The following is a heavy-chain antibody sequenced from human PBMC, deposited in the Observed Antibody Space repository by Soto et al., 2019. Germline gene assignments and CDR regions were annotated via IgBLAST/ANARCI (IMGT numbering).Heavy chain of an antibody. CDR3: ARDYDSSGYYYLDY. CDR2: IYYSGST. D-gene: IGHD3-22*01. J-gene: IGHJ4*02. V-gene: IGHV4-30-4*01. Sequence: PSETLSLTCTVSGGSISSGDYYWSWIRQPPGKGLEWIGYIYYSGSTYYNPSLKSRVTISVDTSKNQFSLKLSSVTATDTAVYYCARDYDSSGYYYLDYWGQGTLVTVSS. CDR1: GGSISSGDYY.